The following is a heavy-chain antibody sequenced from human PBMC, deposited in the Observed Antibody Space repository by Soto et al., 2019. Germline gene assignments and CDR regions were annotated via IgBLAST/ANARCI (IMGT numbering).Heavy chain of an antibody. V-gene: IGHV5-51*01. CDR1: GYSFTSYW. D-gene: IGHD2-2*01. Sequence: GESLKISCKGSGYSFTSYWIDWVRQMPGKGLEWMGIIYPGDSDTRYSPSFQGQVTISADKSISTAYLQWSSLKASDTAMYYCARHLVVPAAMPNHYYYMDVWGKGTTVTVSS. CDR3: ARHLVVPAAMPNHYYYMDV. CDR2: IYPGDSDT. J-gene: IGHJ6*03.